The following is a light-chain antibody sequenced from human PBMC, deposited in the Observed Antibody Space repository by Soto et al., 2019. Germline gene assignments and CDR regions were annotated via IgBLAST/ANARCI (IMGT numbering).Light chain of an antibody. J-gene: IGKJ1*01. CDR2: DAS. CDR3: QHYKSYSPWT. V-gene: IGKV1-5*01. Sequence: IQMTQSPSTLSASVGDRVTITCRASQSISNWLAWYQQKPGKAPKLLIYDASSLETGVPSRFSGSGSGTEFTLTISSLQPDDFATYYCQHYKSYSPWTFGQGTKVEIK. CDR1: QSISNW.